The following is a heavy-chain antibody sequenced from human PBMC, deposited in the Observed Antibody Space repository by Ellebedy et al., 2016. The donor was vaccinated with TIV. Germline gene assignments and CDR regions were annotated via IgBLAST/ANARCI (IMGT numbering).Heavy chain of an antibody. Sequence: GGSLRLXCAASGLTVSSDYMTWVRQAPGKGLEWVSSISSSSSYIYYADSVKGRFTISRDNAKNSLYLQMNSLRAEDTAVYYCASGSPRGWYNYYYYGMDVWGQGTTVTVSS. V-gene: IGHV3-21*01. CDR3: ASGSPRGWYNYYYYGMDV. CDR1: GLTVSSDY. J-gene: IGHJ6*02. D-gene: IGHD6-19*01. CDR2: ISSSSSYI.